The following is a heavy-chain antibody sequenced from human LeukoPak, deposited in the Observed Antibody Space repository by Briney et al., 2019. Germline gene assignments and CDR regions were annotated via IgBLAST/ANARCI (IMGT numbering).Heavy chain of an antibody. D-gene: IGHD4-17*01. Sequence: PGGSLRLSCAVCEITLSNYGMSWLRQAPGKALEWLAGLSGSGGGTNYADSVQGRFTISRDNPKNTLYLQMNSLRAEDTAVYYCASDYGDQYYFDYWGQGTLVTVSS. V-gene: IGHV3-23*01. J-gene: IGHJ4*02. CDR2: LSGSGGGT. CDR3: ASDYGDQYYFDY. CDR1: EITLSNYG.